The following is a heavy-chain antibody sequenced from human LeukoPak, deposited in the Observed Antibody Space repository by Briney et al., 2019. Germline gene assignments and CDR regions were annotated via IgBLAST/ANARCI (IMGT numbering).Heavy chain of an antibody. Sequence: SETLSLTCTVSGGSISSYYWSWIRQPPGKGLEWIGYIYYSGSTNYNPSLKSRVTISVDTSKNQFSLKLSSVTAADTAVYYCARGHGATTDWGQGTLVTVSS. D-gene: IGHD4-11*01. CDR2: IYYSGST. CDR1: GGSISSYY. J-gene: IGHJ4*02. CDR3: ARGHGATTD. V-gene: IGHV4-59*01.